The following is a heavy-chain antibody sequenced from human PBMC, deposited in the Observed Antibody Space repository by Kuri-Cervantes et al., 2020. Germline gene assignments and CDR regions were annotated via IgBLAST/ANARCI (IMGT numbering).Heavy chain of an antibody. CDR2: INHSGST. V-gene: IGHV4-34*01. J-gene: IGHJ4*02. CDR3: ARRGDDYYDSSGYFDY. Sequence: SQTLSLTCAVYGGSFSGYYWNWIRQPPGKGLEWIGEINHSGSTYYNPSLKSRVTISADTSKNQFSLKLSSVTAADTAVYYCARRGDDYYDSSGYFDYWGQGTLVTVSS. D-gene: IGHD3-22*01. CDR1: GGSFSGYY.